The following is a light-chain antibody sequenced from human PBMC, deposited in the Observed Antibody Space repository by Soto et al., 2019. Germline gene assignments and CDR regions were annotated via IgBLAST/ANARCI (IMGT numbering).Light chain of an antibody. CDR1: QSVRGN. CDR3: LQYNDWPRT. CDR2: GAS. J-gene: IGKJ4*01. V-gene: IGKV3D-15*01. Sequence: ETVMAQSPATLSVSPGEGATLSCRASQSVRGNLAWYQQKPGQAPRLLIYGASTRASGIPTRFSGAGSGAEFTLTISSLQSEDSGVYFCLQYNDWPRTFGGGTRLEIK.